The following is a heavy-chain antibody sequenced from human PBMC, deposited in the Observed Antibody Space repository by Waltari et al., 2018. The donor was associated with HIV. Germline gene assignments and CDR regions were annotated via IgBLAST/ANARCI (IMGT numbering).Heavy chain of an antibody. D-gene: IGHD2-15*01. Sequence: QVQLVQSGAELKKPGASVTVSCKTSGYNFTSYAIHWVRQAPGQRPEWMAWVNVSNCNTKYSRKFQARVTVTRDESAGTAYMALSSLTSEETAVYFCVRGPPCSGGTCYTLFDYWGQGTLVSVSS. V-gene: IGHV1-3*01. CDR2: VNVSNCNT. CDR3: VRGPPCSGGTCYTLFDY. CDR1: GYNFTSYA. J-gene: IGHJ4*02.